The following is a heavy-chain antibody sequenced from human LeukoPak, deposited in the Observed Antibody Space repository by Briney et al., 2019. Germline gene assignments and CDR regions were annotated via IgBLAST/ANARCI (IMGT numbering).Heavy chain of an antibody. Sequence: ASVKVSCKASGYIFTNYGLTWVRQAPGQGLEWMGWTNTNNGNTNYEQKLQGRVTMTTDTSTTTGYMELRSLRSDDTAVYYCARGPIAAAGDYWGQGTLVTVSS. CDR1: GYIFTNYG. V-gene: IGHV1-18*01. CDR3: ARGPIAAAGDY. CDR2: TNTNNGNT. J-gene: IGHJ4*02. D-gene: IGHD6-13*01.